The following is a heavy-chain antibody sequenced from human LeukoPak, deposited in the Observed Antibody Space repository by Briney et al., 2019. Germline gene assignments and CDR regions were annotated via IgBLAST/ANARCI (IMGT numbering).Heavy chain of an antibody. D-gene: IGHD3-22*01. Sequence: GGSLRLSCAASGFTFDDYGMSWVRHAPGKGLEWVSGINWNGGSTVYADSVKGRFTISRDNAKNSLYLQMNSLRAEDTALYYCAREAVGYYDSSGRTSYFDYWGQGTLVTVSS. CDR3: AREAVGYYDSSGRTSYFDY. J-gene: IGHJ4*02. V-gene: IGHV3-20*04. CDR2: INWNGGST. CDR1: GFTFDDYG.